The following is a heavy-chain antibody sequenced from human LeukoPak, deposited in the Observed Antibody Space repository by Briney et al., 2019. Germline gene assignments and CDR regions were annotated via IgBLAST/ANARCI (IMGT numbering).Heavy chain of an antibody. CDR2: INPNSGGT. V-gene: IGHV1-2*02. D-gene: IGHD3-22*01. Sequence: EASVKVSCKASGYTFTGYYMHWVRQAPGQGLEWMGWINPNSGGTNYAQKFQGRVTMTRDTSISTAYMELSRLRSDDTAVYYCARGLANYYDSSGYYSGEEDYWGQGTLVTVSS. CDR1: GYTFTGYY. J-gene: IGHJ4*02. CDR3: ARGLANYYDSSGYYSGEEDY.